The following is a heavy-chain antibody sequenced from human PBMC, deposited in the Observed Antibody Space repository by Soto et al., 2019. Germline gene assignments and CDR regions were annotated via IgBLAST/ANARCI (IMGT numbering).Heavy chain of an antibody. CDR3: SDGGRYPYY. D-gene: IGHD1-26*01. J-gene: IGHJ4*02. CDR2: ISAGGDGT. Sequence: EVQLLESGGDLVQPGGSLRLSCAASGFSFRSYAMGWVRQAPGKGLNWVSSISAGGDGTYYADSVKGRFTISRDNSKNTVVPQMASPGADGTAVNYLSDGGRYPYYWGPGTLVTVSS. CDR1: GFSFRSYA. V-gene: IGHV3-23*01.